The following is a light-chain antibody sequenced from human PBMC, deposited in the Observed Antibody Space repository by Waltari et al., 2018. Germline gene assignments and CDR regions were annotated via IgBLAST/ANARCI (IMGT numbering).Light chain of an antibody. CDR3: ATWDDSLSGYV. CDR1: SSNIGGNY. Sequence: QSVLTQPPSASGTPGQRVTISCSGSSSNIGGNYVFWFHQLPGTAPKVLIYKDSQRPSGVPDRFSGSKSGPSASLAISGLRSEDEADYYCATWDDSLSGYVFGSGTKVTVL. CDR2: KDS. V-gene: IGLV1-47*01. J-gene: IGLJ1*01.